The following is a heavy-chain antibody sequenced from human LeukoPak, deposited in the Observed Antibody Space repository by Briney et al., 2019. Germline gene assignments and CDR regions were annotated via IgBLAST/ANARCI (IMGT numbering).Heavy chain of an antibody. V-gene: IGHV1-18*01. CDR2: ISAYNGNT. CDR3: ARDPSDPYYDILALRGYSYAFFDY. Sequence: ASVKVSCKASGYTFTSYGISWVRQAPGQGLEWMGWISAYNGNTNYAQKLQGRVTMTTDTSTSTAYMELRSLRSDDTAVYYCARDPSDPYYDILALRGYSYAFFDYWGQGTLVTVSS. CDR1: GYTFTSYG. D-gene: IGHD3-9*01. J-gene: IGHJ4*02.